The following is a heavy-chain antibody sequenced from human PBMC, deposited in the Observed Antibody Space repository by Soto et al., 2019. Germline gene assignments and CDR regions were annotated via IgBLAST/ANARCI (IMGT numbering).Heavy chain of an antibody. D-gene: IGHD6-19*01. CDR2: IWYDGSNR. J-gene: IGHJ6*02. V-gene: IGHV3-33*01. Sequence: PGGSLRLSCAASGFTFSSYGMHWVRQAPGKGLEWVAVIWYDGSNRYYANSVKGRFTISRDNSKNTLYLQMNSLRAEDTAVYYCARDLTAVPGTSYYGMDVWGQGTRVTVSS. CDR3: ARDLTAVPGTSYYGMDV. CDR1: GFTFSSYG.